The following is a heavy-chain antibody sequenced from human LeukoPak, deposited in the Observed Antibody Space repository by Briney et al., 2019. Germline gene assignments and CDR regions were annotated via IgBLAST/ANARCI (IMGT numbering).Heavy chain of an antibody. J-gene: IGHJ4*02. CDR1: GFTFGSYS. CDR2: IFAGSGGT. CDR3: ARSRDSSGYYYLI. D-gene: IGHD3-22*01. V-gene: IGHV3-23*01. Sequence: GGSLRLSCAASGFTFGSYSMNWVRLAPGKGLEWLSAIFAGSGGTDYADSVRGRFTISRDISKSTLYLQMNSLRAEDTAVYYCARSRDSSGYYYLIWGQGTLVTVSS.